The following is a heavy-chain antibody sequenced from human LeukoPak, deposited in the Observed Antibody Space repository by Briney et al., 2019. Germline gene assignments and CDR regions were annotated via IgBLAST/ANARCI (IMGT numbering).Heavy chain of an antibody. Sequence: SETLSLTCTVSVGSISSSSYYWGWIRQPPGKGLEWIGSIYYSGSTYYNPSLKSRVTISVDTSKNQFSLKLSSVTAADTAVYYCARPSRYYYPFFDYWGEGTLVTVSS. CDR1: VGSISSSSYY. CDR3: ARPSRYYYPFFDY. J-gene: IGHJ4*02. CDR2: IYYSGST. V-gene: IGHV4-39*01. D-gene: IGHD3-22*01.